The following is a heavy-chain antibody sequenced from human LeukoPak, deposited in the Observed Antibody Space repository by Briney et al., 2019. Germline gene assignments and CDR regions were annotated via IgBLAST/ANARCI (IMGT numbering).Heavy chain of an antibody. CDR2: IIPILGIA. D-gene: IGHD3-22*01. Sequence: SVKVSCKASGGTFSSYTISWVRQAPGQGLDWMGRIIPILGIANYAQKFQGRVTITADKSTSTAYMELSSLRSEDTAVYYCARDPYYYDSSGYSFDYWGQRTLVTVSS. V-gene: IGHV1-69*04. J-gene: IGHJ4*02. CDR1: GGTFSSYT. CDR3: ARDPYYYDSSGYSFDY.